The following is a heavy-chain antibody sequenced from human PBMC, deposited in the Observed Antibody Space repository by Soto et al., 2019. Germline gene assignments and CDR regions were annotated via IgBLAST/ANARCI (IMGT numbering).Heavy chain of an antibody. Sequence: SETLSLTCAVYGGSFSGYYWSWIRQPPGKGLEWIGEINHSGSTNYNPSLKSRVTISVDTSKNQFSLKLSSVTAADTAVYYCAILAAAGTTFDYWGQGTLVTVSS. CDR1: GGSFSGYY. J-gene: IGHJ4*02. CDR3: AILAAAGTTFDY. V-gene: IGHV4-34*01. D-gene: IGHD6-13*01. CDR2: INHSGST.